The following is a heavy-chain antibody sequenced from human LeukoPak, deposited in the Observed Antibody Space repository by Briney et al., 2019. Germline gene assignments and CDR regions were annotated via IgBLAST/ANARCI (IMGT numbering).Heavy chain of an antibody. CDR1: GFTFGDHA. CDR2: IRSKAYGGTT. Sequence: PGGSLRLSCTGFGFTFGDHAMSWVRQAPGKGLEWVSFIRSKAYGGTTEYAASVKGRFTISRADSISIAYLQMNSLKTEDTAVYYCAKDRKILSYYFDYWGQGTLVTVSS. CDR3: AKDRKILSYYFDY. V-gene: IGHV3-49*04. J-gene: IGHJ4*02.